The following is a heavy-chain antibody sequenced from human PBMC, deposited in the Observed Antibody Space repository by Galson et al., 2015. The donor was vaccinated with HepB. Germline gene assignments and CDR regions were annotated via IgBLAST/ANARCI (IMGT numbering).Heavy chain of an antibody. Sequence: SLRLSCAASGFIFRSHAIHWVRQTPGKGLEWVALISYDGSDRYYVVSVKGRFPISRDNSKNTLYLQMNSLRPEDTAVYYCARREQWPAGRYGMDVWGQGTTVTASS. CDR1: GFIFRSHA. V-gene: IGHV3-30*04. J-gene: IGHJ6*02. D-gene: IGHD6-19*01. CDR3: ARREQWPAGRYGMDV. CDR2: ISYDGSDR.